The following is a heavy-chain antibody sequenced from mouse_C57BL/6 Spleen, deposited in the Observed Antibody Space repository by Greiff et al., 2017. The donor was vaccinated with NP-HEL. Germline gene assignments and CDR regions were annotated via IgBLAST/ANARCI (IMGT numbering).Heavy chain of an antibody. J-gene: IGHJ4*01. CDR1: GYTFTSYW. Sequence: VQLQQPGAELVMPGASVKLSCKASGYTFTSYWMHWVKQRPGQGLEWIGEIDPSDSYTNYNQKFKGKSTLTVDKSSSTAYMQLSSLTSEDSAVYYCARKGVYGAMDYWGQGTSVTVSS. CDR2: IDPSDSYT. CDR3: ARKGVYGAMDY. D-gene: IGHD1-1*02. V-gene: IGHV1-69*01.